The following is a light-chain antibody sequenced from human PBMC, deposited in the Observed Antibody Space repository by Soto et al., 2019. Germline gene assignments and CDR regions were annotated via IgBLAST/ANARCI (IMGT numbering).Light chain of an antibody. J-gene: IGLJ1*01. Sequence: QSALTQPASVSGSPGQSITISCTGTSSDVGAYNYVSWYQQHPGKAPKLMIYEGSKRPSGVSDRFSGSKSGNTASLTISGLQADDEADYYCCSYAGSTNVFGTGTKVTVL. CDR3: CSYAGSTNV. CDR2: EGS. V-gene: IGLV2-23*03. CDR1: SSDVGAYNY.